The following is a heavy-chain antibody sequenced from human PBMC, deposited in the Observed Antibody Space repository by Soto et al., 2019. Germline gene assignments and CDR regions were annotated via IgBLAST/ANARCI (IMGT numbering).Heavy chain of an antibody. J-gene: IGHJ6*02. CDR1: GYTFTSYY. CDR2: INPSGGST. CDR3: ARDGGDCTNGVCYKGMVYYYYGMDV. V-gene: IGHV1-46*01. D-gene: IGHD2-8*01. Sequence: GASEKVSCKASGYTFTSYYMHWVRQAPGQGLEWMGIINPSGGSTSYAQKFQGRVTMTRDTSTSTVYMELSSLRSEDTAVYYCARDGGDCTNGVCYKGMVYYYYGMDVWGQGTTVTVSS.